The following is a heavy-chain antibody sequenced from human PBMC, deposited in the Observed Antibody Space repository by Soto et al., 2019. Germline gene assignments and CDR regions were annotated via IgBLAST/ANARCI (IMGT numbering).Heavy chain of an antibody. D-gene: IGHD3-10*01. J-gene: IGHJ4*02. V-gene: IGHV4-39*02. CDR1: GGSISNAAYY. CDR2: IYYSGNT. CDR3: ARVYGSGSYYVDY. Sequence: QLQLQESGPGLVKPSETLSLTCTVSGGSISNAAYYWGWIRQPPGKGLECIGIIYYSGNTYYSPSLTSRVTMSVDTSKNHFSLKLSSVSAADTSMYYCARVYGSGSYYVDYWGQGTLVTVSS.